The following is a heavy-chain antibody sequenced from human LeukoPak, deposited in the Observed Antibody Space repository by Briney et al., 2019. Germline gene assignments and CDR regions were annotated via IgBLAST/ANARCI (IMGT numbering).Heavy chain of an antibody. CDR3: ARFVGSWSLAYYFDY. D-gene: IGHD6-13*01. CDR1: GGSISSYY. V-gene: IGHV4-59*01. Sequence: PSETLSLTCTVSGGSISSYYWSWIRQPPGKGLEWIGYTYYSGSTNYNPSLKSRVTISVDTSKNQFSLKLSSVTAADTAVYYCARFVGSWSLAYYFDYWGQGTLVTVSS. CDR2: TYYSGST. J-gene: IGHJ4*02.